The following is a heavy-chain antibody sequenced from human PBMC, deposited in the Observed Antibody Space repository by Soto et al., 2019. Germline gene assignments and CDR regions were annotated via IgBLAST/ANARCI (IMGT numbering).Heavy chain of an antibody. CDR1: GFTFGDYA. D-gene: IGHD3-10*01. CDR2: IRGKAYGGTT. CDR3: TRDGDYYDSGTYGYFDY. J-gene: IGHJ4*02. V-gene: IGHV3-49*04. Sequence: PGGSLRLSCSASGFTFGDYAMSWVRQAPGKGLEWVGSIRGKAYGGTTEYAASVEGRFTISRDDSKSIAYLQMSSLKTDDTAVYYCTRDGDYYDSGTYGYFDYWGQGTLVTVSS.